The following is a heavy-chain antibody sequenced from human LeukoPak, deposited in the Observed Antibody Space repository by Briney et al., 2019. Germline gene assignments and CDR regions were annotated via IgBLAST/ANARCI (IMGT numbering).Heavy chain of an antibody. CDR3: ARLSAGFRAAPD. CDR1: GGSISSYY. V-gene: IGHV4-59*08. J-gene: IGHJ4*02. CDR2: IYYSGST. D-gene: IGHD6-6*01. Sequence: SGTLSLTCAVSGGSISSYYWSWIRQPPGKGLEWIGYIYYSGSTNYNPSLKSRVTISVDTSKNQFSLKLSSVTAADTAVYYCARLSAGFRAAPDWGQGTLVTVSS.